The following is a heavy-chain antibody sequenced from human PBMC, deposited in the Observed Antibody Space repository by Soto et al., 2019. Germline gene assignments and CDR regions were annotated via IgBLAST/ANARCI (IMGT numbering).Heavy chain of an antibody. D-gene: IGHD3-9*01. CDR2: ISYDGSNK. Sequence: GGSLRLSCAASGFTFSSYAMHWVRQAPGKGLEWVAVISYDGSNKYYADSVKGRFTISRDNSKNTLYLQMNSLRAEDTAVYYCARDLDRVEGVHLTGHTRYYYYGMDVWGQGTTVTVSS. CDR3: ARDLDRVEGVHLTGHTRYYYYGMDV. J-gene: IGHJ6*02. V-gene: IGHV3-30-3*01. CDR1: GFTFSSYA.